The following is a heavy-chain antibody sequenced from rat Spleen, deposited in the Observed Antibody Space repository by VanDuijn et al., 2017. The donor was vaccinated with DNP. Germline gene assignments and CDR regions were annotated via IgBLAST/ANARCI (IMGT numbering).Heavy chain of an antibody. CDR3: AVQLGVFDY. Sequence: EVQLQESGPALVKPSQSLSLTCSVTGYSITSGHTWTWIRKFPGNELEWMGYVNNEGSTNYNPSLKSRFSITRDTSRNQFFLQVNSVRNEDTATYYCAVQLGVFDYWGQGVMVIVSS. D-gene: IGHD4-4*01. V-gene: IGHV3-3*01. CDR1: GYSITSGHT. J-gene: IGHJ2*01. CDR2: VNNEGST.